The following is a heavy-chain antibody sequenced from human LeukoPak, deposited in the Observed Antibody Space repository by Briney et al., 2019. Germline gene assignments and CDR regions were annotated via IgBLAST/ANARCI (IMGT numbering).Heavy chain of an antibody. Sequence: ASVKVSCKASGYTFSNYYLHWVRQAPGQGLEWMGWINPNSGGTNYAQKFQGRVTMTRDTSISTAYMELSRLRSDDTAVYYCAKGVVVAADGHWFDPWGQGTLVTVSS. CDR1: GYTFSNYY. V-gene: IGHV1-2*02. J-gene: IGHJ5*02. CDR2: INPNSGGT. CDR3: AKGVVVAADGHWFDP. D-gene: IGHD2-15*01.